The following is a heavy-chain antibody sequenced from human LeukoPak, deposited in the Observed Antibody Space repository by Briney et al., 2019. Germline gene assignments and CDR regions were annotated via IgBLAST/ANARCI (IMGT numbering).Heavy chain of an antibody. J-gene: IGHJ4*02. CDR1: GFTFSSYG. CDR3: AKGRYHDSSGYYSLDYFDY. CDR2: ISHDGSNK. D-gene: IGHD3-22*01. Sequence: GGSLRLSCAASGFTFSSYGMHWVRQAPGKGLEWVAVISHDGSNKGYADSVKARFTLTRDNSTNTLYLHMNSLRAEDRAVYYCAKGRYHDSSGYYSLDYFDYWGQGTLVTVSS. V-gene: IGHV3-30*18.